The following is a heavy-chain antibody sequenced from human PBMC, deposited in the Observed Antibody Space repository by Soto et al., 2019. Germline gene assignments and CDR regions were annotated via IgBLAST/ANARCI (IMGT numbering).Heavy chain of an antibody. CDR2: INHSGGT. D-gene: IGHD3-3*01. CDR3: AGRNGYYSGIDF. CDR1: GGSFSGYY. Sequence: QVQVQQWGAGLLKPSVTLSLTCAVSGGSFSGYYWSWIRRPPGQGLEWLGEINHSGGTDYIPSLVSGLTISGDTSQNQLSLKLRSVTAADSAVYYCAGRNGYYSGIDFWGQGTLVTVS. V-gene: IGHV4-34*01. J-gene: IGHJ4*02.